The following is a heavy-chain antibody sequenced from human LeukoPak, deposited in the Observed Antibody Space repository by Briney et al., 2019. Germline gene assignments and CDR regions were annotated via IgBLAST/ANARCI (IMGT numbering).Heavy chain of an antibody. Sequence: GGSLRLSCTTSGFTFGDYAMSWVRQAPGKGLEWVGFIRSKVYGGTPEYAASVKGRFTISRDDSKSIAYLQMNSLKTEDTGVYYCTRVDCSSTSCYISHADYWGRGTLVSVSS. J-gene: IGHJ4*02. D-gene: IGHD2-2*02. CDR3: TRVDCSSTSCYISHADY. CDR2: IRSKVYGGTP. V-gene: IGHV3-49*04. CDR1: GFTFGDYA.